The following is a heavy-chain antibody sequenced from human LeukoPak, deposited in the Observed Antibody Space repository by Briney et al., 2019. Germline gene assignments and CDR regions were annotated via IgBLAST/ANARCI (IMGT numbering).Heavy chain of an antibody. D-gene: IGHD6-13*01. CDR2: ISGSGGST. CDR1: GFTFSSYA. Sequence: PGGSLRLSCAASGFTFSSYAMSWVRKAPGKGLEWVSAISGSGGSTYYADSVKGRFTISRDNSKNTLYLQMNSLRAEDTAVYYCAKSSSWSLGYFDYWGQGTLVTVSS. V-gene: IGHV3-23*01. CDR3: AKSSSWSLGYFDY. J-gene: IGHJ4*02.